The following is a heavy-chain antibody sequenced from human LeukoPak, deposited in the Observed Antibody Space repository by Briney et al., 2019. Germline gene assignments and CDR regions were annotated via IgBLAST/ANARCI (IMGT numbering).Heavy chain of an antibody. D-gene: IGHD3-3*01. V-gene: IGHV3-48*03. CDR3: VPRKEWSCYMGV. J-gene: IGHJ6*03. CDR2: ITDSGDTV. Sequence: GGSLRLSCEASGFTFSIYEMNWVRQIPGKGLEWVAYITDSGDTVKYVDSVKGRFTISRDNSKNTLYLQMNSLRAEDTAVYYCVPRKEWSCYMGVWNKGTTVTVSS. CDR1: GFTFSIYE.